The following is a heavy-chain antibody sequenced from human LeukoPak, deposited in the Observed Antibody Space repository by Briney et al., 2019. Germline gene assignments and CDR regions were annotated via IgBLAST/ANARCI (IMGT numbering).Heavy chain of an antibody. Sequence: SETLSLTCTVSGGSISGYYWSRIRQPPGKGLEWIGYIYYSGSTNYNPSLKSRVTISVDTSKNQFSLKLSSVTAADTAVYYCARVSGYDWESFYDYWGQGTLVTVSS. D-gene: IGHD5-12*01. J-gene: IGHJ4*02. V-gene: IGHV4-59*01. CDR3: ARVSGYDWESFYDY. CDR1: GGSISGYY. CDR2: IYYSGST.